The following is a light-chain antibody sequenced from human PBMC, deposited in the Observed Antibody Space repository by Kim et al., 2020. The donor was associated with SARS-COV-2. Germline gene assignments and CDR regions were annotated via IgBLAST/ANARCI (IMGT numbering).Light chain of an antibody. V-gene: IGKV1-5*03. CDR3: QRYDTYSKT. CDR1: QSINAR. J-gene: IGKJ1*01. CDR2: KAS. Sequence: ASVGDRVTITCRASQSINARLAWYQQKPGKAPKLLISKASNLESGVPSRFSGSGSGTEFTLTISSLQPDDFATYCCQRYDTYSKTFGQGTKVDIK.